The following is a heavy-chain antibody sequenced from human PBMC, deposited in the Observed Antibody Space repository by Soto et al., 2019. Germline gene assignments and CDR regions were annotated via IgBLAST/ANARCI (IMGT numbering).Heavy chain of an antibody. CDR1: GFTITDYY. J-gene: IGHJ6*02. CDR3: ARDQEGSGSHWLGYNNSAMDV. CDR2: ISSVGTTT. D-gene: IGHD3-10*01. V-gene: IGHV3-11*01. Sequence: WGSVRLSXAASGFTITDYYMGWIRQAPGKGLEWVSHISSVGTTTYYADSVQGRFSISMDNAKNSLYLQMNSLRAEDTAVYYCARDQEGSGSHWLGYNNSAMDVWGQGTMVTVSS.